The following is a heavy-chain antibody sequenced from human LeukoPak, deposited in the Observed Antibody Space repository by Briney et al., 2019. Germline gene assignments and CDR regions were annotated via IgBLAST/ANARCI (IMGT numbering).Heavy chain of an antibody. Sequence: TAGGSLRLSCAVSGFTFSSYSMNWVRQAPGKGLEWVSSISSSSSYIYYADSVKGRFTISRDNAKNSLYLQMNSLRAEDTAAYYCARDDYGDYGRGSFDYWGQGTLVTVSS. CDR2: ISSSSSYI. CDR3: ARDDYGDYGRGSFDY. J-gene: IGHJ4*02. V-gene: IGHV3-21*01. CDR1: GFTFSSYS. D-gene: IGHD4-17*01.